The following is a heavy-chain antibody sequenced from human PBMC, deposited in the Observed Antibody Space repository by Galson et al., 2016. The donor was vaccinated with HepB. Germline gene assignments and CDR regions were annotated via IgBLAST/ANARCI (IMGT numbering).Heavy chain of an antibody. CDR2: ISGSGGGA. CDR1: GFTFNNYA. V-gene: IGHV3-23*01. Sequence: SLRLSCAASGFTFNNYAMNWVRQAPGKGLEWVSSISGSGGGAYYADSVKGRFSISRDNSKNMLYLQMSSLRAEDTAVYYCANRGDQYHLLDSYYFDSWGQGTLVTVSS. CDR3: ANRGDQYHLLDSYYFDS. D-gene: IGHD2-2*01. J-gene: IGHJ4*02.